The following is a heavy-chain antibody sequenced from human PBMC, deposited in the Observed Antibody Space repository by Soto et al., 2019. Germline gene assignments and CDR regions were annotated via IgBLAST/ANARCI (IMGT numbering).Heavy chain of an antibody. CDR1: GYTFTSYG. CDR3: ARDQRSSGYYPTDFDD. CDR2: ISAYNGNT. D-gene: IGHD3-22*01. J-gene: IGHJ4*02. Sequence: QVQLVQSGAEVKKPGASVKVSCKASGYTFTSYGISWVRQAPGQGLEWMGWISAYNGNTNYAQKLQGRVTMTTDTSTGTAYMELGGLRSDETAVYYCARDQRSSGYYPTDFDDWGQGTLFTVSS. V-gene: IGHV1-18*01.